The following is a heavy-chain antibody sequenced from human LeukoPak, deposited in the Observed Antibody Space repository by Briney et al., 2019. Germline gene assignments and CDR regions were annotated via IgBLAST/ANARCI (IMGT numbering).Heavy chain of an antibody. J-gene: IGHJ4*02. V-gene: IGHV3-49*04. CDR3: TRDPYGDYVLDY. Sequence: GGSLRLSSTASGFTFGDYAMSWVRQAPGKGLEWVGFIRSKAYGGTTEYAASVKGRFTISRDDSKSIAYLQMNSLKTEDTAVYYCTRDPYGDYVLDYWGQGTLVTVSS. D-gene: IGHD4-17*01. CDR1: GFTFGDYA. CDR2: IRSKAYGGTT.